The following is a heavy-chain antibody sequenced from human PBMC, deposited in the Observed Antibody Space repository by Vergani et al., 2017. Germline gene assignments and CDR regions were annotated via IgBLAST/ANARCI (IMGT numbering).Heavy chain of an antibody. Sequence: QQQLQESGPGLVEPSETLSLTCTVSGASISSNSYYWGWIRQPPGKGLEWIGNIYHSGGAYYNPSLKGRVTISVDTSKNQFSLEVTSVTAADTAIYFCARTESFILRYFHWALWGQGTLVTVSS. CDR3: ARTESFILRYFHWAL. CDR2: IYHSGGA. D-gene: IGHD3-9*01. CDR1: GASISSNSYY. V-gene: IGHV4-39*01. J-gene: IGHJ4*02.